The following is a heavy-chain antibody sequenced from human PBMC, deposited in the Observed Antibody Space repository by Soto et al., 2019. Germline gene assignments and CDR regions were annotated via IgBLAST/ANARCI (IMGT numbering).Heavy chain of an antibody. V-gene: IGHV1-2*02. D-gene: IGHD3-3*01. Sequence: QVQLVQSWAEVKKPGASVKVSCKASGYTFTGYYMHWVRQAPGQGLERMGWINPNSGGTNYAQKFQGRVTMTRDTSISTAYMELSRLRSDDTAVYYCARDYDLLRFLEGHPLGGFDPWGQGTLVTVSS. CDR3: ARDYDLLRFLEGHPLGGFDP. CDR1: GYTFTGYY. CDR2: INPNSGGT. J-gene: IGHJ5*02.